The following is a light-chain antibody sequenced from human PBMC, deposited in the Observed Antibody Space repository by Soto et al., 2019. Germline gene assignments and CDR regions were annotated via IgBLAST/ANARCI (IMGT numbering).Light chain of an antibody. J-gene: IGKJ4*01. CDR2: KAS. Sequence: DIQMTQSPSTLSASVGDRVTITCRASQSISSWLAWYQQKPGKAPKFLIFKASSLDSGVPSRFSGSGSGTEVSLTISSLQPDDVATDYCQQYNTYPLTFGGGTKVEIK. CDR3: QQYNTYPLT. V-gene: IGKV1-5*03. CDR1: QSISSW.